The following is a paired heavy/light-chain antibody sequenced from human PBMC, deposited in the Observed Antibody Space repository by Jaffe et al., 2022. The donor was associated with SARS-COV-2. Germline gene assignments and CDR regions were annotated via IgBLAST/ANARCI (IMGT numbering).Light chain of an antibody. Sequence: EIVLTQSPATLSLSPGERATLSCRASQSVNSYLAWYQQKPGQAPRLLIYDASNRATGIPARFSGRGSGTDFTLTISSLEPEDFAIYYCQQRSNWLITFGQGTRLEIK. V-gene: IGKV3-11*01. CDR3: QQRSNWLIT. CDR2: DAS. CDR1: QSVNSY. J-gene: IGKJ5*01.
Heavy chain of an antibody. D-gene: IGHD3-10*01. J-gene: IGHJ5*02. Sequence: QVQLVQSGGEVKKPGASVKVSCKASGYTFTYYAWVRQAPGQSLEWLGWINVGNGNTKYSDKFLGRVTISMDSSAVTAYMDLSNLRSEDTAVYYCASGHGGESTPRGLWSSYKESTGGWFDPWGQGTLVTVSS. V-gene: IGHV1-3*01. CDR2: INVGNGNT. CDR1: GYTFTYYA. CDR3: ASGHGGESTPRGLWSSYKESTGGWFDP.